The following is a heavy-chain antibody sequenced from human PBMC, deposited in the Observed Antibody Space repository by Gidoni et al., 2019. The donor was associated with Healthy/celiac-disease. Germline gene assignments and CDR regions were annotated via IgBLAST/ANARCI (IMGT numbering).Heavy chain of an antibody. V-gene: IGHV2-26*01. CDR3: ARIPERITIFGVVINTYYYGMDV. CDR1: GFSLSNASMG. Sequence: QVTLKESGPVLVKPTETLTLTCTVSGFSLSNASMGVSWIRQPPGKPLEWLAHIFSNDEKSYSTSLKSRLTISKDTSKSQVVLTMTNMDPVDTATYYCARIPERITIFGVVINTYYYGMDVWGQGTTVTVSS. D-gene: IGHD3-3*01. CDR2: IFSNDEK. J-gene: IGHJ6*02.